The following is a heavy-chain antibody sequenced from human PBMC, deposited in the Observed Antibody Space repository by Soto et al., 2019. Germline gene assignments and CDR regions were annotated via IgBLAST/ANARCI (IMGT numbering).Heavy chain of an antibody. Sequence: PSETLSLTCTVSGGSISSGGYYWSCIRQHPGKGLEWIGYIYYSGSTYYNPSLKSRVTISVDTSKNQFSLKLSSVTAADTAVYYCARSARKNWFDPWGQGTLVTVSS. J-gene: IGHJ5*02. V-gene: IGHV4-31*03. CDR1: GGSISSGGYY. CDR3: ARSARKNWFDP. CDR2: IYYSGST.